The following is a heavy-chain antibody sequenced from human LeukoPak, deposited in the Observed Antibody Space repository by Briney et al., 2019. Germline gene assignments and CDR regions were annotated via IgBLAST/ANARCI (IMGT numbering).Heavy chain of an antibody. J-gene: IGHJ4*02. CDR2: IKQDGSEK. CDR3: ARDSILRIAVAGFDY. V-gene: IGHV3-7*01. Sequence: GGSLRLSCAASGFTFSTYWMSWVRQAPGKGLEWVANIKQDGSEKYYVDSVKGRFTISRDNAKNSLYLQMNSLRAEDTAVYYCARDSILRIAVAGFDYWGQGTLVTVSS. D-gene: IGHD6-19*01. CDR1: GFTFSTYW.